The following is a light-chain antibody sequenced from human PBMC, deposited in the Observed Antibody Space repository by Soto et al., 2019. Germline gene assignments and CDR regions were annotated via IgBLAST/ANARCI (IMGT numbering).Light chain of an antibody. CDR1: SSGVGGFNY. CDR3: SSYTSSSSLAV. V-gene: IGLV2-14*03. J-gene: IGLJ3*02. CDR2: DVS. Sequence: QSALTQPASVSGSPGQSITISCTGTSSGVGGFNYVSWYQQHPGKAPKLMIYDVSNRPSGVSNRISGSKSGNTASLTISGLQAEDEADYYCSSYTSSSSLAVFGGGTKLTVL.